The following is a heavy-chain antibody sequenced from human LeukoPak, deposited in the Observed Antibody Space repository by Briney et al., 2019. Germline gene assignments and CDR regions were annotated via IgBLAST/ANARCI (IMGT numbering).Heavy chain of an antibody. CDR3: ARAPRVVVPAAIGAFDI. CDR1: GGSISSGDYY. Sequence: PSETLSLTCTVSGGSISSGDYYWSWIRQPPGKGLEWIGYIYYSGSTYYNPSLKSRVTISVDTSKNQFSLKLSSVTAADTAVYYCARAPRVVVPAAIGAFDIWGQGTMVTVSS. V-gene: IGHV4-30-4*08. CDR2: IYYSGST. J-gene: IGHJ3*02. D-gene: IGHD2-2*01.